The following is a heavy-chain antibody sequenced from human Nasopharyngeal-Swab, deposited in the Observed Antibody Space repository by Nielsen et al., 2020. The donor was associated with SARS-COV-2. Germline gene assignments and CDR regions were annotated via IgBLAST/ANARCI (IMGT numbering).Heavy chain of an antibody. J-gene: IGHJ6*03. CDR3: TTDSKRLRQWLVLGYYCMDV. CDR2: IKSKTDGGTT. CDR1: GFTFSNAW. Sequence: GGSLRLSCAASGFTFSNAWMSWVRQAPGKGLEWVGRIKSKTDGGTTDYAAPVKGRFTISRDDSKNTLYLQMNSLKTEDTAVYYCTTDSKRLRQWLVLGYYCMDVWGKGTTVTVS. V-gene: IGHV3-15*01. D-gene: IGHD6-19*01.